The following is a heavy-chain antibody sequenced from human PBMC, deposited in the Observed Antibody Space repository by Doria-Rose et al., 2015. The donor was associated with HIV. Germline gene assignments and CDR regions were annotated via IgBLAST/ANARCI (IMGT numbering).Heavy chain of an antibody. V-gene: IGHV2-26*01. Sequence: QVTLKESGPVLVKPTETLTLTCTVSGVSLSSPGMGVSWIRRPPGKALEWLANIFSDDERSYKTSLKSRLTISRGTSKSQVVLTMTDMDPVDTATYYCARIKSSSWYHKYYFDFWGQGTLVIVSA. CDR2: IFSDDER. CDR3: ARIKSSSWYHKYYFDF. CDR1: GVSLSSPGMG. D-gene: IGHD6-13*01. J-gene: IGHJ4*02.